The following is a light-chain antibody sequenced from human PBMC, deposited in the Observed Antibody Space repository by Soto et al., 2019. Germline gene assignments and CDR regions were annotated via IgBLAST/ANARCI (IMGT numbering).Light chain of an antibody. CDR3: QQYAASPRT. Sequence: EIVLTQSPGTLSLSPRERATLSCRASQSVTSNSLAWYQHRPGQAPRLLIYGVSNRAPGIPDRFSGSGSGTHFTLTISRLEPEDFAVYYCQQYAASPRTFGQGTQVXVK. V-gene: IGKV3-20*01. CDR2: GVS. CDR1: QSVTSNS. J-gene: IGKJ1*01.